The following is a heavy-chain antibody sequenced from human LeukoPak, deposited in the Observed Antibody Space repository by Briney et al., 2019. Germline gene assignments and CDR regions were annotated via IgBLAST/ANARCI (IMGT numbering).Heavy chain of an antibody. CDR1: GFTFSSYW. CDR2: INHNGNVN. CDR3: ARGGGLDV. V-gene: IGHV3-7*03. D-gene: IGHD3-16*01. J-gene: IGHJ6*02. Sequence: GGSLRLSCTASGFTFSSYWMNWARQAPGKGLEWVASINHNGNVNYYVDSVKGRFTISRDNAKNSLYLQMSNLRAEDTAVYFCARGGGLDVWGQGATVTVSS.